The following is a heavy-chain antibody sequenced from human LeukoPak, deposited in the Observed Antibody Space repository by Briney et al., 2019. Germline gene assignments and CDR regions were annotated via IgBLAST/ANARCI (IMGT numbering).Heavy chain of an antibody. Sequence: LAGGSLRLSCAASGFTFMSYWMSWVRQAPGKGLEWVANIKQDGSEKYYVDSVKGRCTISRDNAKNSLYLQMNSLRAEDTAVYYCAKGYGDYPFDYWGQGTLVTVSS. CDR2: IKQDGSEK. V-gene: IGHV3-7*01. J-gene: IGHJ4*02. D-gene: IGHD4-17*01. CDR3: AKGYGDYPFDY. CDR1: GFTFMSYW.